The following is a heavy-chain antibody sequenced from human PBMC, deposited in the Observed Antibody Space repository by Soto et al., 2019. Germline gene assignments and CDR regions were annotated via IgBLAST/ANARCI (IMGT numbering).Heavy chain of an antibody. CDR3: AKVHSSGWSYYYYGMDV. D-gene: IGHD6-19*01. CDR2: ISGSGGST. Sequence: GGSLRLSCAASGFTFSSYAMSWVRQAPGKGLEWVSAISGSGGSTYYADSVKGRFTISRDNSKNTLYLQMNSLRAEDTAVYYCAKVHSSGWSYYYYGMDVRGQGTTVTVSS. V-gene: IGHV3-23*01. CDR1: GFTFSSYA. J-gene: IGHJ6*02.